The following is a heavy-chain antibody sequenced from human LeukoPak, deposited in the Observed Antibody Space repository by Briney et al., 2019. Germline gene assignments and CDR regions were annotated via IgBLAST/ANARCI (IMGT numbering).Heavy chain of an antibody. CDR3: ARPSPPGDGYNPPDH. CDR1: GGSFGGYF. J-gene: IGHJ4*02. D-gene: IGHD5-24*01. CDR2: INQSGST. Sequence: PSETLSLTCAVYGGSFGGYFWTWIRQPPGKGLEWIGDINQSGSTNYNPSLKSRVTISVDTSKNQFSLKLSSVTAADTAVYFCARPSPPGDGYNPPDHWGQGTLVTVSS. V-gene: IGHV4-34*01.